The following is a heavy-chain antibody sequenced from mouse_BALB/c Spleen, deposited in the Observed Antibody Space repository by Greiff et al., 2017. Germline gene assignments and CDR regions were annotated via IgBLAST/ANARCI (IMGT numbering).Heavy chain of an antibody. CDR1: GFSLTSYG. Sequence: VKLQESGPGLVAPSQSLSITCTVSGFSLTSYGVHWVRQPPGKGLEWLGVIWAGGSTNYNSALMSRLSISKDNSKSQVFLKMNSLQTDDTAMYYCARDPSRLYAMDYWGQGTSVTVSS. CDR3: ARDPSRLYAMDY. V-gene: IGHV2-9*02. CDR2: IWAGGST. J-gene: IGHJ4*01.